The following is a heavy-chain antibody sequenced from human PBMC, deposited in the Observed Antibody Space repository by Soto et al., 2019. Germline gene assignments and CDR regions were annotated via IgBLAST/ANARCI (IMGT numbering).Heavy chain of an antibody. V-gene: IGHV4-59*01. Sequence: QVQLQESGPGLVKPSETLSLTCTVSGGSIGSYHWTWIRQPPGKGLEWIGYIYYTGTTYYDPSLKSPXXIXVXTSMTQFSLKLSSVTAADTAVYYCARESGSYPYFDYWGQGTLVTVSS. CDR1: GGSIGSYH. CDR3: ARESGSYPYFDY. J-gene: IGHJ4*02. D-gene: IGHD1-26*01. CDR2: IYYTGTT.